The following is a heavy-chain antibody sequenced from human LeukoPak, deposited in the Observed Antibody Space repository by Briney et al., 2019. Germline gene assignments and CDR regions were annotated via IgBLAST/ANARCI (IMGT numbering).Heavy chain of an antibody. Sequence: PGGSLRLSCSASGFTFSFYGMNWVRQAPGKGLEWVSSISSSGDITYYADSVKGRFTISRDNSKNTLYLQMNSLRAEDTAVYYCAKAPRLRGAFDIWGQVTMVTVSS. CDR1: GFTFSFYG. V-gene: IGHV3-23*01. D-gene: IGHD5/OR15-5a*01. CDR2: ISSSGDIT. CDR3: AKAPRLRGAFDI. J-gene: IGHJ3*02.